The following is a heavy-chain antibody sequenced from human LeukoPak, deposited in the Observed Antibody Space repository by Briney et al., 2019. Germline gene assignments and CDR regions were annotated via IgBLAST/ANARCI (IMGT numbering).Heavy chain of an antibody. CDR1: GYTFTSYG. CDR3: ARESGATQIDY. V-gene: IGHV1-2*06. J-gene: IGHJ4*02. Sequence: GASVKVSCKASGYTFTSYGISWVRQAPGQGLEWMGRINPNSGGTNYAQKFQGRVTMTRDTSISTAYMELSRLRSDDTAVYYCARESGATQIDYWGQGTLVTVSS. CDR2: INPNSGGT. D-gene: IGHD1-26*01.